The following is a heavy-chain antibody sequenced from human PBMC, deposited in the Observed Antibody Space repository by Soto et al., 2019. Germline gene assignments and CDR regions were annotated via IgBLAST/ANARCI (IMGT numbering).Heavy chain of an antibody. CDR1: GYTFTSYY. D-gene: IGHD6-6*01. CDR3: ARRYSSSTPWDYYGMDV. CDR2: INPSGGST. J-gene: IGHJ6*02. V-gene: IGHV1-46*01. Sequence: QVQLVQSGAEVKKPGASVKVSCKASGYTFTSYYMHWVRQAPGQGLEWLGIINPSGGSTSYAQKFQGRVTMTRDTSTNTVYMELSSLRSEDTAVYYCARRYSSSTPWDYYGMDVWGQGTTVTVSS.